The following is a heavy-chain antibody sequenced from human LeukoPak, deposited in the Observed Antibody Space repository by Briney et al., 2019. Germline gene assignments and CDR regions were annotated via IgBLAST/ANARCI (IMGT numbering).Heavy chain of an antibody. CDR3: TGDNFDSSVKFDY. CDR2: IRSKANNYAT. CDR1: GFTFSGSA. J-gene: IGHJ4*02. Sequence: GGSLRLSCVVSGFTFSGSAVHWVRQASGKGLEWVGRIRSKANNYATAYAASVKGRFTISRDDSKNTACLQINSLKTEDTAVYYCTGDNFDSSVKFDYWGQGTLVTVSS. D-gene: IGHD3-22*01. V-gene: IGHV3-73*01.